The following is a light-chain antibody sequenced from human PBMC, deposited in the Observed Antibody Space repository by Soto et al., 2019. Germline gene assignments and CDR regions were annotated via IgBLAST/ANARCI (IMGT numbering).Light chain of an antibody. Sequence: EIVMTQSPATLSVSPGERATLSCRASQSVSSSYLAWYQQKTGQAPRLLIYGASTRATGIPDRFSGSRSGAEFTLTINSLQSEDFAVYYCQPYNNWPLPVGGGTKGDIK. J-gene: IGKJ4*01. V-gene: IGKV3-15*01. CDR2: GAS. CDR3: QPYNNWPLP. CDR1: QSVSSSY.